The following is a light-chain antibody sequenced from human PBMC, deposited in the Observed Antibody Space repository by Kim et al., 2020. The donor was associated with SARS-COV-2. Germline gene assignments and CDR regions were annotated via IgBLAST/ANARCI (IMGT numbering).Light chain of an antibody. CDR2: AAS. CDR1: QGITRW. J-gene: IGKJ4*01. Sequence: DIQMTQSPSTLSASVGDRVTITCRASQGITRWLAWYQQKPGKVPKLLISAASALQAGVPSRFSGSGSGTEFTLTITSLQPDDVATYYCQKYNLSPLTFGGGTKVDIK. CDR3: QKYNLSPLT. V-gene: IGKV1-5*01.